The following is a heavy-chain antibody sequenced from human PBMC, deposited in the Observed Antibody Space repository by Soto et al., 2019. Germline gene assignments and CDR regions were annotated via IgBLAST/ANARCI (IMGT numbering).Heavy chain of an antibody. CDR1: GASINNFAYY. D-gene: IGHD3-10*01. V-gene: IGHV4-39*01. J-gene: IGHJ5*01. Sequence: SETLSLTCSVSGASINNFAYYWGWIRQPPGKGLEWIGTVYYNENTYYNPSLKSRVAISVDTAKNQFSLNLRPVTAADTAIYFCARRERYYGSPGWFDPWGQGTLVTVSS. CDR2: VYYNENT. CDR3: ARRERYYGSPGWFDP.